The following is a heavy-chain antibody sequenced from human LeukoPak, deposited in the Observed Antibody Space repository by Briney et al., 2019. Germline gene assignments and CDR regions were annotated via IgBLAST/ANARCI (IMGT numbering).Heavy chain of an antibody. CDR1: GFTFSTYT. Sequence: GGSLRLSCAASGFTFSTYTMAWVRQAPGGGLEWVSGISDNGGRTYYADSVKGRFAISSDDSKSTLYLQMNSLRGEDTAVYYCAKDFGRNLGGPGYWGRGTLVIVSS. CDR2: ISDNGGRT. D-gene: IGHD1-14*01. CDR3: AKDFGRNLGGPGY. J-gene: IGHJ4*02. V-gene: IGHV3-23*01.